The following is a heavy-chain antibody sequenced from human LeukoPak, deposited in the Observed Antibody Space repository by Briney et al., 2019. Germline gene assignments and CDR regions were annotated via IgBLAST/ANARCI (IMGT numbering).Heavy chain of an antibody. CDR2: IYSGGTT. J-gene: IGHJ4*02. V-gene: IGHV4-4*07. CDR1: GGSISSYY. D-gene: IGHD2-15*01. Sequence: SETLSLTCTVSGGSISSYYWSWIRQPPGKGLEWIGRIYSGGTTNYIPSLKSRVIMSVDTSNNRFSLKLSSVTAADTAIYYCARGYCSGGSCYYFDYWGQGTLVIVSS. CDR3: ARGYCSGGSCYYFDY.